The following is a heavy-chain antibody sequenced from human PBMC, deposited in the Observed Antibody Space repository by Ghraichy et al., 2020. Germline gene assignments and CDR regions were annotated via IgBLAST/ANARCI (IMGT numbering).Heavy chain of an antibody. CDR1: GFTFSSYA. J-gene: IGHJ2*01. Sequence: GGSLRLSCAASGFTFSSYAMSWVRQAPGKGLEWVSAISGSGGSTYYADSVKGRFTISRDNSKNTLYLQMNSLRAEDTAVYYCAKEVRRWLQSTNYWYFDLWGRGTLVTVSS. CDR2: ISGSGGST. CDR3: AKEVRRWLQSTNYWYFDL. V-gene: IGHV3-23*01. D-gene: IGHD5-24*01.